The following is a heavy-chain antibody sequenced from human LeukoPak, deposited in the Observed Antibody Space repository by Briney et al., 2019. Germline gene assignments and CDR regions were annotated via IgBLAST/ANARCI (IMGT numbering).Heavy chain of an antibody. CDR2: VYYSGST. V-gene: IGHV4-59*01. D-gene: IGHD1-26*01. J-gene: IGHJ4*02. CDR3: ARGDSGSFSQFDC. Sequence: PSETLSLTCTVSGGSISSYYWSWIRQPPGKGLEWIGYVYYSGSTNYNPSLKSRVTISVDTSKNQFSLKLTSVAAADTAVYYCARGDSGSFSQFDCWGQGTLVTVSS. CDR1: GGSISSYY.